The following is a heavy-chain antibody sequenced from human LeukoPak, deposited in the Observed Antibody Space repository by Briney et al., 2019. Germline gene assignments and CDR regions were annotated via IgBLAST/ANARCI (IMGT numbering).Heavy chain of an antibody. CDR3: ARGRPAAI. V-gene: IGHV4-34*01. CDR1: GGSFSGSY. Sequence: SETLSLTCAVYGGSFSGSYWSWFRQPPGKGLEWIGEISQSGITNYNPSLTSRVSISVDTSKNQFSLRLSSVTAADTAVYFCARGRPAAIWGQGALVTVSS. CDR2: ISQSGIT. J-gene: IGHJ4*02. D-gene: IGHD2-2*01.